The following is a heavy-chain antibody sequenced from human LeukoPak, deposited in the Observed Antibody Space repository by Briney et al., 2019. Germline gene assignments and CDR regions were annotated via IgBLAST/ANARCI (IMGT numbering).Heavy chain of an antibody. J-gene: IGHJ6*03. CDR1: GFTVSSNY. D-gene: IGHD1-14*01. CDR2: IYSGGST. CDR3: TRQLEPPYYYYMDV. Sequence: GGSLRLSCAASGFTVSSNYMSWVRQAPGKGLEWVSVIYSGGSTYYADSVKGRFTISRDNSKNTLYLQMNSLRAEDTAVYYCTRQLEPPYYYYMDVWGKGTTVTVSS. V-gene: IGHV3-53*01.